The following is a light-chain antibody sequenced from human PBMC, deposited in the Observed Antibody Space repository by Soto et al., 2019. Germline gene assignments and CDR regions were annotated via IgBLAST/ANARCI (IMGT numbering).Light chain of an antibody. CDR3: SSYRRGSTYV. J-gene: IGLJ1*01. CDR1: SSDVGGYNY. CDR2: DVT. Sequence: QSALTQPASVSGSPGQSITVSCTGTSSDVGGYNYVSLYQQHPGKAPRLMIYDVTNRPSGVSDRFSGSKSGNTASLTISGLQAEDEADYYCSSYRRGSTYVFGTGTKLTVL. V-gene: IGLV2-14*03.